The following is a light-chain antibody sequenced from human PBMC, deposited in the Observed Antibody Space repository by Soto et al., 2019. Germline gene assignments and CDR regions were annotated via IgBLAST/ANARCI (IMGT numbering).Light chain of an antibody. CDR3: KLPRWT. CDR2: DAS. CDR1: QSINRW. Sequence: DIQLTQSPSTLFESIGDRVTITCRASQSINRWLAWYQQKTGKAPKLLIYDASSLESGVPSRFSGSGSGTDFTLPITSLQPDDFATYHCKLPRWTFGQGPKVEIK. V-gene: IGKV1-5*01. J-gene: IGKJ1*01.